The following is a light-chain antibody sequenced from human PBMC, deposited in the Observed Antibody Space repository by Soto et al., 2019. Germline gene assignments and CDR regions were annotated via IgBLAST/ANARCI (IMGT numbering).Light chain of an antibody. Sequence: QSALTQPASVSGSPGQSITISCTGTSSDVGDHNLVSWYQHHPGKAPRLMIYEVNYRPSGVSNRFSGSKSGNTASLTISGLQAEDEADYYCSSFTSSSTYVFGRGTKVTVL. CDR1: SSDVGDHNL. J-gene: IGLJ1*01. CDR2: EVN. V-gene: IGLV2-14*01. CDR3: SSFTSSSTYV.